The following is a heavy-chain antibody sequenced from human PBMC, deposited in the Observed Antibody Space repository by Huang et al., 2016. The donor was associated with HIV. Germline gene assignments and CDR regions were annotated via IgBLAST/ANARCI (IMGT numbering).Heavy chain of an antibody. V-gene: IGHV3-30*02. J-gene: IGHJ4*02. CDR2: IKFDGNKR. Sequence: LVESGGGVVQSGGSLAISCEASGCDFGTFGMHWCRQPLGKWVEWGANIKFDGNKRLYEKVVKDRCTVFRENSLRTTYLEMNDVSPEDTALYFCAKGGGGYHNGPEHWGQGTLVIVS. D-gene: IGHD6-19*01. CDR3: AKGGGGYHNGPEH. CDR1: GCDFGTFG.